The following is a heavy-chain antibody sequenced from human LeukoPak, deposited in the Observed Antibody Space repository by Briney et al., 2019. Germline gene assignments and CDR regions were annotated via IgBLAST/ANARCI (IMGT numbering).Heavy chain of an antibody. CDR2: IYTSGST. D-gene: IGHD6-19*01. Sequence: SETLSLTCTVSGGSISSYYWSWLRQPAGKGLEWIGRIYTSGSTNYNPSLKSRVTMSVDTSKNQFSLKLSSVTAADTAVYYCARALHLRGAAVAGPNWFDPWGQGTLVTVSS. CDR1: GGSISSYY. CDR3: ARALHLRGAAVAGPNWFDP. J-gene: IGHJ5*02. V-gene: IGHV4-4*07.